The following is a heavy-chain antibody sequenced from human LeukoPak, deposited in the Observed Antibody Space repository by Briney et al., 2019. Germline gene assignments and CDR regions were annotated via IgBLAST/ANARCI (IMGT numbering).Heavy chain of an antibody. CDR3: ASSGQCTNGLCRDVGYMDV. CDR1: GGSISSSSYY. D-gene: IGHD2-8*01. J-gene: IGHJ6*03. Sequence: SETLSLTCTVSGGSISSSSYYWGWIPQPPGKGLEWIGNIYYSRSTYYNQSLKSRVTISVDTSKNQFSLKLNSVTAADTAVYYCASSGQCTNGLCRDVGYMDVWGKGTTVTVSS. CDR2: IYYSRST. V-gene: IGHV4-39*07.